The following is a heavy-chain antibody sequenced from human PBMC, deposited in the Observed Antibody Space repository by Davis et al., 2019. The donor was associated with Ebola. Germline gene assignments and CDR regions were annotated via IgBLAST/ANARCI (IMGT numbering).Heavy chain of an antibody. CDR1: GFTFSSYG. V-gene: IGHV3-30*02. D-gene: IGHD2-15*01. J-gene: IGHJ4*02. CDR2: LRYDGNYE. CDR3: AKDGVVAAIRVYFDS. Sequence: GESLKISCVVSGFTFSSYGMHWVRQAPGKGLEWVAFLRYDGNYEHYADSVKGRFTISRDRSKNTLCLQMNSLRPEDTAVYYCAKDGVVAAIRVYFDSWGQGTLVTVSS.